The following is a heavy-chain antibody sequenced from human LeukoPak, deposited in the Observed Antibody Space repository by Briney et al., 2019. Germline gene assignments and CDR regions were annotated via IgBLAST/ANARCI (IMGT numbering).Heavy chain of an antibody. D-gene: IGHD4-11*01. V-gene: IGHV3-21*05. CDR1: GFTFSDYT. J-gene: IGHJ4*02. CDR2: IISGSTYI. CDR3: ARDARYSDYFDY. Sequence: KAGGSLRLSCAASGFTFSDYTMNCVRQAPGKGLGWLSYIISGSTYINYADSVKSPFTISRDNAQNLLYLQMNSLRAEDTAVYYCARDARYSDYFDYWGQGALVTVSS.